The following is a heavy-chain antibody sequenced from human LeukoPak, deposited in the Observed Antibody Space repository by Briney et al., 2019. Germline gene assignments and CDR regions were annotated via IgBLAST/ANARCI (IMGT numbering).Heavy chain of an antibody. CDR3: AKGDDIGKHPTRAYYFDI. CDR1: GFIFSRHA. D-gene: IGHD3-9*01. J-gene: IGHJ4*02. V-gene: IGHV3-23*01. Sequence: SGRSLRLSCAASGFIFSRHAMSWVRQAPGKGLDWVSTTGLECVHTLCADSVQGRFTDSRDNSRNTLDLQMDNLRVDDTAVYYCAKGDDIGKHPTRAYYFDIWGQGTLVTVSS. CDR2: TGLECVHT.